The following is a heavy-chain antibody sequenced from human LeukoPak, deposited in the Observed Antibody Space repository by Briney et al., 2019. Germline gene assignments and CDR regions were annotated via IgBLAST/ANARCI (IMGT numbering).Heavy chain of an antibody. CDR3: ARDNGYSGYDVPDS. CDR2: ISFDGSNK. V-gene: IGHV3-30*04. Sequence: PPGRSLRLSCAASGFTLRSYVMHWVRQAPGKGLEWVAVISFDGSNKYYADSVKGRFTISRDNSKNTLYLQMNSLRAEDTALYYCARDNGYSGYDVPDSWGQGTLVTVSS. CDR1: GFTLRSYV. D-gene: IGHD5-12*01. J-gene: IGHJ5*01.